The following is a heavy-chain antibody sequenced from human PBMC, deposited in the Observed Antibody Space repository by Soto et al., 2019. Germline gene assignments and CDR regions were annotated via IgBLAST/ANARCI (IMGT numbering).Heavy chain of an antibody. D-gene: IGHD3-3*01. V-gene: IGHV1-8*01. J-gene: IGHJ6*03. Sequence: GASVKVSCKASGYTFTSYDINWVRQATGQGLEWMGWMNPNSGNTGYAQKFQGRVTMTRNTSISTAYMELSSLRSEDTAVYYRARGHVFTIFGVVTPGYYYYMDVWGKGTTVTVSS. CDR1: GYTFTSYD. CDR3: ARGHVFTIFGVVTPGYYYYMDV. CDR2: MNPNSGNT.